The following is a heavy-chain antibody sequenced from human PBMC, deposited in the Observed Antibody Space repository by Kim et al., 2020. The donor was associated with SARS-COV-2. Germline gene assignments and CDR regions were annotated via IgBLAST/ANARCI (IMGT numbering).Heavy chain of an antibody. CDR2: IKSKTDGGTT. CDR1: GFTFSNAW. Sequence: GGSLRLSCAASGFTFSNAWMSWVRQAPGKGLEWVGRIKSKTDGGTTDYAAPVKGRFTISRDDSKNTLYLQMNSLKTEDTAVYYCTTDSAGSWDFDYWGQGTLVTVSS. V-gene: IGHV3-15*01. J-gene: IGHJ4*02. D-gene: IGHD6-13*01. CDR3: TTDSAGSWDFDY.